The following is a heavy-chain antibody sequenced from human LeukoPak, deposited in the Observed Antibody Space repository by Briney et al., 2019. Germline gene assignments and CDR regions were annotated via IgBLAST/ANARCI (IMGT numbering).Heavy chain of an antibody. Sequence: SGRSLRLSCAASGFTFSSYGMHWVRQAPGKGLEWVALISSGSEKYYADSVKGRFTISRDNSKNMLYLQMNSLRADDTAVYYCARDLELSAVYYFDSWGQGTLVIVSS. V-gene: IGHV3-30*03. J-gene: IGHJ4*02. D-gene: IGHD3-3*01. CDR3: ARDLELSAVYYFDS. CDR1: GFTFSSYG. CDR2: ISSGSEK.